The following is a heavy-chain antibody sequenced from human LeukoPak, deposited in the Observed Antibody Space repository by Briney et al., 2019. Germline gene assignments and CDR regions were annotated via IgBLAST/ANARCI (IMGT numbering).Heavy chain of an antibody. CDR3: ARYGRYSAFDI. J-gene: IGHJ3*02. CDR2: INSDVSTT. Sequence: GGSLRLSCAASGFTSSAYWMHWVRHVPGKGLVWVSRINSDVSTTNYADSVKGRFTISRDNAKNTIYLQMHSLRAEDTAVYYCARYGRYSAFDIWGPGTVVTVSS. V-gene: IGHV3-74*01. D-gene: IGHD5-18*01. CDR1: GFTSSAYW.